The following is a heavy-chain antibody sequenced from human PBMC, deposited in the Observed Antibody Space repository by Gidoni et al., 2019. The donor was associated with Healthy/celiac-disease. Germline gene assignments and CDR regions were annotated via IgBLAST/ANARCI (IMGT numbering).Heavy chain of an antibody. Sequence: QVQLVESGGGVVQPGRYLRLSCAASGFTFSSYGMHWVRQAPGKGLEWVAVIWYDGSNKYYADSVKGLFTISRDNSKNTLYLQMNSLRAEDTAVYYCARGGSYYNVLSPFDYWGQGTLVTVSS. J-gene: IGHJ4*02. V-gene: IGHV3-33*01. D-gene: IGHD3-10*01. CDR3: ARGGSYYNVLSPFDY. CDR2: IWYDGSNK. CDR1: GFTFSSYG.